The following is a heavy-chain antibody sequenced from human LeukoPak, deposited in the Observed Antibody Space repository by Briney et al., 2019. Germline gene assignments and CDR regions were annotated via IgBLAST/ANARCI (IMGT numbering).Heavy chain of an antibody. Sequence: PGGSLRLSCAASGFTFSSYWMHWVRQAPGKGLEWVSGINWNGGSTGYADSVKGRFTISRDNAKNTLYLQMNSLRAEDTALYYCAKHIQYGTAAARGDFDYWGQGTLVTVSS. D-gene: IGHD2-2*01. CDR1: GFTFSSYW. V-gene: IGHV3-20*04. CDR3: AKHIQYGTAAARGDFDY. CDR2: INWNGGST. J-gene: IGHJ4*02.